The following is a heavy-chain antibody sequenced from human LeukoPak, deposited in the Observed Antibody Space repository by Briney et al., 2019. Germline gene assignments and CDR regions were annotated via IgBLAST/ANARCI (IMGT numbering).Heavy chain of an antibody. J-gene: IGHJ4*02. CDR1: GFTFDDYA. CDR3: AKDRGGYSYAADY. Sequence: GGSLRLSCVASGFTFDDYAMHWVRQAPGKGLEWVSLISGDGGSTYYADSVKGRFTISRDNSKNSLYLQMNSLTTEDTALYYCAKDRGGYSYAADYWGQGTLVTVSS. D-gene: IGHD5-18*01. V-gene: IGHV3-43*02. CDR2: ISGDGGST.